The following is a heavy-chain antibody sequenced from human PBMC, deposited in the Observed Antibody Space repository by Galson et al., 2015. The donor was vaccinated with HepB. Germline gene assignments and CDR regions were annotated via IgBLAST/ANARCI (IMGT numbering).Heavy chain of an antibody. CDR2: IYYSGST. CDR1: GGSISSGGYY. D-gene: IGHD4-17*01. J-gene: IGHJ5*02. V-gene: IGHV4-31*03. CDR3: ASLNYGDYAWFDP. Sequence: TLSLTCTVSGGSISSGGYYWSWIRQHPGKGLEWIGYIYYSGSTYYNPSLKSRVTISVDTSKNQFSLKLSSVTAADTAVYYCASLNYGDYAWFDPWGQGTLVTVSS.